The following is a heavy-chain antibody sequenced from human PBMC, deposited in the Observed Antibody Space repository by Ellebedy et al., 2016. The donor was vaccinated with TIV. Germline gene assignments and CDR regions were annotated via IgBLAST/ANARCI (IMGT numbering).Heavy chain of an antibody. Sequence: ASVQVSCKASGYTFTSYYMHWVRQAPGQGLDWMGIINPSGGSTSYAQKLQGRVTMTRDTSTSTVYMELSSLRSEDTAVYYCASSLGRLDAFDIWGQGTMVTVSS. CDR3: ASSLGRLDAFDI. V-gene: IGHV1-46*04. J-gene: IGHJ3*02. CDR2: INPSGGST. CDR1: GYTFTSYY.